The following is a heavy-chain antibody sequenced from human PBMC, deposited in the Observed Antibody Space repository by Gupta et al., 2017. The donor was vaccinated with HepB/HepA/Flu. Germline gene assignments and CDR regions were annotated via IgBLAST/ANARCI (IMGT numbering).Heavy chain of an antibody. J-gene: IGHJ5*02. D-gene: IGHD5-18*01. V-gene: IGHV4-39*01. CDR1: GGSISSSSYY. Sequence: QLQLQESGPGLVKPSETLSLTCTVSGGSISSSSYYWGWIRQPPGKGLEWIGSIYYSGSTYYNPSLKSRVTISVDTSKNQFSLKLSSVTAADTAVYYCARHNFFEGYSYGHLSVWFDPWGQGTLVTVSS. CDR2: IYYSGST. CDR3: ARHNFFEGYSYGHLSVWFDP.